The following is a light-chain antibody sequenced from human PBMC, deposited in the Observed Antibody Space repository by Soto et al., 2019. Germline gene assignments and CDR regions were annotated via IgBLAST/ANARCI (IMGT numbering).Light chain of an antibody. J-gene: IGLJ2*01. CDR2: DVS. CDR1: SSDVGGYNY. CDR3: SSYTSSSTLV. V-gene: IGLV2-14*01. Sequence: QSALTQPASVSGSPGQSVTISCTGTSSDVGGYNYVSWYQQYPGKTPKLMIYDVSNRPSGVSNRFSGFKSGNTASLTISGHQAEDEADYYCSSYTSSSTLVFGGGTKLTVL.